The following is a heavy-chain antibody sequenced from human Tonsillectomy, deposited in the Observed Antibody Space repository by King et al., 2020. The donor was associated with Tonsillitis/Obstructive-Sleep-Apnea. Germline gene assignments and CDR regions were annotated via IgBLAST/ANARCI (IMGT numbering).Heavy chain of an antibody. CDR3: ARHYYYGSGSYYTPDY. V-gene: IGHV5-51*01. CDR2: IYPGDSDT. D-gene: IGHD3-10*01. CDR1: GYSFTSYW. J-gene: IGHJ4*02. Sequence: QLVQSGAEVKKPGESLKISCKGSGYSFTSYWIGWVRQMPGKGLEWMGIIYPGDSDTRYSPSFQGQVPISADKSISTAYLQWSSLKASDTAMYYCARHYYYGSGSYYTPDYWGQGTLVTVSS.